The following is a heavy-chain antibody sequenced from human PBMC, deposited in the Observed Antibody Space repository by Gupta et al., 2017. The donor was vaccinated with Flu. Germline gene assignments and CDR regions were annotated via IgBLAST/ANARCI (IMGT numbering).Heavy chain of an antibody. J-gene: IGHJ4*02. CDR2: IYPGDYDT. Sequence: EVQLVQCGAEVIKPGESLKQSCKGSGHSFTTYWIGWVRQVTGKGLEWMEIIYPGDYDTRYSPSFQGHVTISGDKSISTSDLQWRSLKASETAMYYCAKHPRMATMPKGGFDDWGQGTMVTVSS. V-gene: IGHV5-51*01. CDR1: GHSFTTYW. D-gene: IGHD5-12*01. CDR3: AKHPRMATMPKGGFDD.